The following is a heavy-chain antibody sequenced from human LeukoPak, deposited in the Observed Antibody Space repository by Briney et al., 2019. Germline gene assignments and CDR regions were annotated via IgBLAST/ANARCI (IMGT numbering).Heavy chain of an antibody. V-gene: IGHV4-34*01. CDR2: INQSGST. D-gene: IGHD3-10*01. Sequence: GSLRLSCAASGFTFSDYYMSWIRQAPGKGLEWIGEINQSGSTNYNPSLKSRVTISVDTSKNQFSLKLSSVTAADTAVYYCARALRGRGYFDYWGQGILVTVSS. J-gene: IGHJ4*02. CDR1: GFTFSDYY. CDR3: ARALRGRGYFDY.